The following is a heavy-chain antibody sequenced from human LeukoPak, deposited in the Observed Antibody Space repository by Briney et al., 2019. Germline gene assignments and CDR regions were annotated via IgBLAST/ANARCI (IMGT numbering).Heavy chain of an antibody. V-gene: IGHV1-58*02. D-gene: IGHD2-2*01. CDR1: GFTFTSSA. J-gene: IGHJ6*02. CDR3: AARQYQLQNRGYYYYGMDV. CDR2: IVVGSGNT. Sequence: SVKVSCKASGFTFTSSAMQWVRQARGQHLEWIGWIVVGSGNTNYAQKFQERVTITRDMSTSTAYMELSSLRSEDTAVYYCAARQYQLQNRGYYYYGMDVWGQGTTVTVSS.